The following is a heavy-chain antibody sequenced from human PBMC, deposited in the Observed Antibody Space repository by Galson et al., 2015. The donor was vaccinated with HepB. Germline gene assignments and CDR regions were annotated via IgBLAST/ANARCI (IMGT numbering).Heavy chain of an antibody. CDR3: ARGRRASTMVRGVAMDV. CDR1: GFTFSSYS. D-gene: IGHD3-10*01. J-gene: IGHJ6*02. V-gene: IGHV3-48*02. CDR2: ISSSSSTI. Sequence: SLRLSCAASGFTFSSYSMNWVRQAPGKGLEWVSYISSSSSTIYYADSVKGRFTISRDNAKNSLYLQMNSLRDEDTAVYYCARGRRASTMVRGVAMDVWGQGTTVTVSS.